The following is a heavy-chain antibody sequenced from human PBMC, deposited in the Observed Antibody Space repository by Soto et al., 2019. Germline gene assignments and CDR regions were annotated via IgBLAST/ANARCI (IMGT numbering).Heavy chain of an antibody. CDR2: IYYSGST. V-gene: IGHV4-59*08. CDR3: ARRAKGGYNDY. J-gene: IGHJ4*02. Sequence: SETLSLTCTVSGGSISSYYWSWIRQPPGKGLEWIGYIYYSGSTNYNPSLKSRVTISVDTSKNQFSLKLSSVTAADTAVYYCARRAKGGYNDYWGQGTLVTVSS. CDR1: GGSISSYY. D-gene: IGHD5-12*01.